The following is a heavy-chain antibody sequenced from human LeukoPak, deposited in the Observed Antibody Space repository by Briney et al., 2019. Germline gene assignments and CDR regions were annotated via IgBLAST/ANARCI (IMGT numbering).Heavy chain of an antibody. CDR3: GKDHLLVAGAGSPVDY. CDR2: ISYDGSKT. Sequence: PGGSLRLSCAASGFTFSNCGMVWVRQAPGKGLEWVAIISYDGSKTYYADSVKGRFTISRDSSRNTVYLQMNSLRPEDTAVFYCGKDHLLVAGAGSPVDYWGQGTLVTVSS. J-gene: IGHJ4*02. CDR1: GFTFSNCG. D-gene: IGHD6-19*01. V-gene: IGHV3-30*18.